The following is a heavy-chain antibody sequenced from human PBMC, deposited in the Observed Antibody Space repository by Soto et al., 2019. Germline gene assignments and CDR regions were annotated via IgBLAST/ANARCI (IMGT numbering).Heavy chain of an antibody. Sequence: QLQLQESGPGLVKPSETLSLTCTVSGGSISSSSYYWGWIRQPPGKGLEWIGSIYYSGSTYYNPSLKSRVTISVDTSKNQSSLKLSSVTAADTAVYYCARVHYYDSSGYYPNAEYFQHWGQGTLVTVSS. J-gene: IGHJ1*01. CDR3: ARVHYYDSSGYYPNAEYFQH. CDR1: GGSISSSSYY. CDR2: IYYSGST. D-gene: IGHD3-22*01. V-gene: IGHV4-39*01.